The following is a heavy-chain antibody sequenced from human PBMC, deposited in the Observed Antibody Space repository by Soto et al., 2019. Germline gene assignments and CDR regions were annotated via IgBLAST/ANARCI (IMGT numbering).Heavy chain of an antibody. J-gene: IGHJ4*02. CDR2: ISGRGGST. Sequence: EVQVLDSGGGLVQPGGSLRLSCAASGFTFTNYPMAWVRQAPAKGLEWVSTISGRGGSTFYADSVKGRFTISRDNSTHTVYLQMHSLRAEDTAVYYCAKRPLKFEGSYFDYWGQGTLVTVSS. D-gene: IGHD3-10*01. CDR3: AKRPLKFEGSYFDY. V-gene: IGHV3-23*01. CDR1: GFTFTNYP.